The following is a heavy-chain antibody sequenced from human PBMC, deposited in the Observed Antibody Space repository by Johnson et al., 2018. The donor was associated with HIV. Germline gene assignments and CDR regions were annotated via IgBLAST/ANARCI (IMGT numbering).Heavy chain of an antibody. Sequence: VQLVESGGGVVRPGGSLRLSCAASGFTFDAYGMSWVRQAPGKGLEWVSVIYSGGSTYYADSVQGRFTISRDNSQNTSYLQLNSLIAEDTAVYYCARGRPNYYDSSGRYVPFAFYIWGQGTMVTVSS. CDR1: GFTFDAYG. CDR2: IYSGGST. V-gene: IGHV3-66*01. J-gene: IGHJ3*02. D-gene: IGHD3-22*01. CDR3: ARGRPNYYDSSGRYVPFAFYI.